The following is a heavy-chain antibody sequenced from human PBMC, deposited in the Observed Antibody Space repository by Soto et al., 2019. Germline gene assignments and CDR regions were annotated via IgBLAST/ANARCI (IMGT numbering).Heavy chain of an antibody. D-gene: IGHD6-19*01. CDR2: IIPIFGTA. V-gene: IGHV1-69*13. Sequence: SSVKVSCKASGGTFSSYAISWVRQAPGQGLEWMGGIIPIFGTANYAQKFQGRVTITADESTSTAYMEMSSLRSEDTAVYYCAGGVLDSSGWAMQLDYWGQGTLVTSSS. CDR1: GGTFSSYA. CDR3: AGGVLDSSGWAMQLDY. J-gene: IGHJ4*02.